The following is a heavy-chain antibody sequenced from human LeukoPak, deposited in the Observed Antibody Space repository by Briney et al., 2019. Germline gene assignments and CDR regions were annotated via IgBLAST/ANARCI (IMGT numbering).Heavy chain of an antibody. J-gene: IGHJ4*02. V-gene: IGHV4-38-2*02. D-gene: IGHD5-24*01. CDR3: ASEESGGYNYGY. CDR2: IYHSGNT. CDR1: GYSISSGYY. Sequence: SETLSLTCTVSGYSISSGYYWGWIRQPPGKGLEWIGSIYHSGNTYYNPSLKSRVTISVDTSKNQFSLKLSSVTAADTAVYYCASEESGGYNYGYWGQRTLVTVSS.